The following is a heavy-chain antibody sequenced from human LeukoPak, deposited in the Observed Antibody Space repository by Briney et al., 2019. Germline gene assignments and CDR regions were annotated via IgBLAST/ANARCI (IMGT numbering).Heavy chain of an antibody. D-gene: IGHD1-26*01. J-gene: IGHJ4*02. CDR2: INPNSGGT. Sequence: ASVTVSFKASGYTFTDYYMHWVRQAPGQGLEGMGWINPNSGGTNYAQKFQGRVTMTRDTSISTAYMELSRLRSDDTAVYYCASSQWELLTLNYWGQGTLVTVSS. CDR1: GYTFTDYY. CDR3: ASSQWELLTLNY. V-gene: IGHV1-2*02.